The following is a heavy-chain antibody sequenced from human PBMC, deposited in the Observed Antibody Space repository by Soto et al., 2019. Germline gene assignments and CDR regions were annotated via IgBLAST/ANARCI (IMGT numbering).Heavy chain of an antibody. V-gene: IGHV1-69*12. CDR1: GGTFSSYA. CDR3: ARRTVTTLVNSLWACDI. D-gene: IGHD4-17*01. CDR2: IIPIFGTA. J-gene: IGHJ3*02. Sequence: QVQLVQSGAEVKKPGSSVKVSCKASGGTFSSYAISLVRQAPGQGLEWMGGIIPIFGTANYAQKFQGRVTITADESTSTAYMELSRLRSEYTAVYYCARRTVTTLVNSLWACDIWCQGTMVTVSS.